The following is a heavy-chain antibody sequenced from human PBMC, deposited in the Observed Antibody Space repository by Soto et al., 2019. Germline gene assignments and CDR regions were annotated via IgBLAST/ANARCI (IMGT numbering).Heavy chain of an antibody. V-gene: IGHV1-3*01. CDR3: ARKTVAGTFDY. Sequence: QVQLVQSGAEVKKPGASVKVSCKASGYTFTSYAMHWVRQAPGQRLEWMGWINAGNGNTKYSQKFQGRVTITRDTSESAAYMELSSLRSEDTAVYYCARKTVAGTFDYWGQGTLVTVSS. CDR2: INAGNGNT. CDR1: GYTFTSYA. J-gene: IGHJ4*02. D-gene: IGHD6-19*01.